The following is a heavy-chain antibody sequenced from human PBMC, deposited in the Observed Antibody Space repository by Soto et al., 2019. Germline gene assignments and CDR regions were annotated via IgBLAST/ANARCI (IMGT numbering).Heavy chain of an antibody. J-gene: IGHJ6*02. Sequence: PSETLSLTCTVSGGSISSGGYYWSWIRQHPGKGLEWIGYIYYSGSTYYNPSLKSRVTISVDTSKNQFSLKLSSVTAADTAVYYCARDRAGIAVAGYGMDVWGQGTTVTVSS. CDR1: GGSISSGGYY. CDR3: ARDRAGIAVAGYGMDV. CDR2: IYYSGST. D-gene: IGHD6-19*01. V-gene: IGHV4-31*02.